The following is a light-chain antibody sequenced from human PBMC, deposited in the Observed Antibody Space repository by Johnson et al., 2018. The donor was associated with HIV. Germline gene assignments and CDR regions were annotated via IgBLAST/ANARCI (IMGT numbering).Light chain of an antibody. CDR1: SSNIGNNY. J-gene: IGLJ1*01. V-gene: IGLV1-51*02. CDR3: GTWDSSLSARV. Sequence: QSVLSQPPSVSAAPGQKVTISCSGSSSNIGNNYVSWYQQLPGTAPKLLIYENNKRPSGIPDRFSGSKSGTSATLGITGLQTGDEADYYCGTWDSSLSARVFGTWTKVTVL. CDR2: ENN.